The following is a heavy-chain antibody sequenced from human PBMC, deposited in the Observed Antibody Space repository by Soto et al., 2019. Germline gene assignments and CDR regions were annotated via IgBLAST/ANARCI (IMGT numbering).Heavy chain of an antibody. V-gene: IGHV1-69*13. J-gene: IGHJ4*02. D-gene: IGHD5-18*01. CDR2: IIPIFGTA. CDR3: ARERLRERQLWSPGSH. Sequence: SVKVSCKASGGTFSSYAISWVRQAPGQGLEWMGGIIPIFGTANYAQKFQGRVTITADESTSTAYMELSSLRSEDTAVYYCARERLRERQLWSPGSHWGQGTLVTVSS. CDR1: GGTFSSYA.